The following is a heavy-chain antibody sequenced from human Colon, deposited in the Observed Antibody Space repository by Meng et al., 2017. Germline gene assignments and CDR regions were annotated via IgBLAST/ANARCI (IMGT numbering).Heavy chain of an antibody. V-gene: IGHV3-74*01. J-gene: IGHJ4*02. D-gene: IGHD1-1*01. CDR3: ISNVERGLN. CDR1: GFTFSDYW. CDR2: IQGDGSNA. Sequence: GESLKISCAGSGFTFSDYWMHWVRQAPGKGLVWVSRIQGDGSNAAYADSVKGRFTISRDNAKNMLYLQMNSLRVEDTALYFCISNVERGLNWGQGTLVTVSS.